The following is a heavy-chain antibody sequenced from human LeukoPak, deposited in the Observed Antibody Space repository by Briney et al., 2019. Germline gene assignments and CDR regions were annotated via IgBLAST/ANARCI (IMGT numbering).Heavy chain of an antibody. CDR3: AREADCSGGNCYRGAFDI. D-gene: IGHD2-15*01. V-gene: IGHV3-33*01. CDR1: GFTFTTYA. Sequence: GRSLRLSCAASGFTFTTYAMHWVRQAPGKGLEWVAAIWYDGSNKYYTDSVEGRFTISRGNSKNTLYLQMTSLRAEDTAVYYCAREADCSGGNCYRGAFDIWGQGTMVTVSS. CDR2: IWYDGSNK. J-gene: IGHJ3*02.